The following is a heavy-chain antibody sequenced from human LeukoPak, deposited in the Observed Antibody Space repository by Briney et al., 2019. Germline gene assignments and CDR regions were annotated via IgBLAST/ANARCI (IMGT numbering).Heavy chain of an antibody. CDR2: IYSGGST. CDR1: GFTVSSNY. CDR3: ARDDISYYYHYGMDV. J-gene: IGHJ6*02. D-gene: IGHD2-15*01. Sequence: GGSLRLSCAASGFTVSSNYMSWVRQAPGKGLEWVSVIYSGGSTYYADSVKGRFTISRDNSKNTLYLQMNSLRAEDTAVYYCARDDISYYYHYGMDVWGQGTTVTVSS. V-gene: IGHV3-66*01.